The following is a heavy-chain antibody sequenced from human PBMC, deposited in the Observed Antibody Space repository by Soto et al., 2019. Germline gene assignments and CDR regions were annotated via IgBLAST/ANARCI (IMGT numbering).Heavy chain of an antibody. CDR2: IYHSGST. Sequence: PSETLSLTCAVSGYSISSGYYWGWIRQPPGKGLEWIGSIYHSGSTYYNPPLKSRVTISVDTSKNRSSLKLSSVTAADTAVYYCARLVEKSGYYYYGMDVWGQGTTVTVSS. CDR1: GYSISSGYY. J-gene: IGHJ6*02. V-gene: IGHV4-38-2*01. D-gene: IGHD3-22*01. CDR3: ARLVEKSGYYYYGMDV.